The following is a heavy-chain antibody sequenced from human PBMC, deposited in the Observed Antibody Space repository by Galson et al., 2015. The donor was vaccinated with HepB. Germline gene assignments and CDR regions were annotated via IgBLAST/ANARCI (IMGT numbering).Heavy chain of an antibody. CDR1: GFTFTNYF. CDR3: ATSAGVSNLLTGFFDY. Sequence: SVKVSCKASGFTFTNYFLHWVRQAPGQGLEWMGWIRSNSGETNYAQKFEVRATVTRDTSISTAYMELSSLTSDDTAMYYCATSAGVSNLLTGFFDYWGQGALVTVSS. D-gene: IGHD3-9*01. CDR2: IRSNSGET. V-gene: IGHV1-2*02. J-gene: IGHJ4*02.